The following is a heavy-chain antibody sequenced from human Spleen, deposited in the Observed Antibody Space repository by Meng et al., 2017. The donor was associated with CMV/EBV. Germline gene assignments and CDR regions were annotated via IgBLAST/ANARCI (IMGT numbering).Heavy chain of an antibody. CDR2: MNPGSGGS. D-gene: IGHD1-14*01. J-gene: IGHJ4*02. Sequence: ASVKVSCKASGYRFTDHYFHWVQQAPGQGLEWMGIMNPGSGGSNYAQKFQGRVTMTSDTSTSTVYMELSSLRSEDTAVYYCATSPAGHPAFYLDYWGQGKVVTVSS. V-gene: IGHV1-46*01. CDR3: ATSPAGHPAFYLDY. CDR1: GYRFTDHY.